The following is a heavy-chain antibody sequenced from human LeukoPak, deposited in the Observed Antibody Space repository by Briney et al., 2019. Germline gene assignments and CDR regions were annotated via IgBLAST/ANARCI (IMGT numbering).Heavy chain of an antibody. Sequence: GGSLRLSCAASGFTFSSYGMHWVRQAPGKGLEWVAFIRYDGGNKYYADSVKGRFTISRDNSKNTLYLQMSSLRTEDTAVYYCAKGGNGYSYGYFDYWGQGTLVTVSS. CDR2: IRYDGGNK. J-gene: IGHJ4*02. V-gene: IGHV3-30*02. CDR1: GFTFSSYG. CDR3: AKGGNGYSYGYFDY. D-gene: IGHD5-18*01.